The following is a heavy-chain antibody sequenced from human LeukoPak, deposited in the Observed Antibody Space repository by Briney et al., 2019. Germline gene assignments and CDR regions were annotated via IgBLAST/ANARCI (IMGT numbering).Heavy chain of an antibody. Sequence: SETLSLTCTVSGGSTSSYYWSWIRQPPGKGLEWIGYIYYSGSGSTNYNPPLKSRVTISVDTSKNQFSLKLSSVTAADTAVYYCARRGGHGGSFDYWGQGTLVTVSS. J-gene: IGHJ4*02. CDR3: ARRGGHGGSFDY. D-gene: IGHD4-23*01. CDR1: GGSTSSYY. V-gene: IGHV4-59*08. CDR2: IYYSGSGST.